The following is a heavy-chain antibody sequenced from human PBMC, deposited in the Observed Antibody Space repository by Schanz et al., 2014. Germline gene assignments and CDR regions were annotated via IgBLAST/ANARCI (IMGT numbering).Heavy chain of an antibody. Sequence: VQLVESGGGLVQPGGSLRLSCAASGFTFRDYYMSWIRQPPGKGLEWIGEIYHSGNTNYNASLKSRVTISLDTSKNQFSLTLTSLTAADTAVYYCARDTTWRLDLWGRGTLVTVSS. CDR1: GFTFRDYY. V-gene: IGHV4-4*02. CDR2: IYHSGNT. CDR3: ARDTTWRLDL. D-gene: IGHD1-1*01. J-gene: IGHJ2*01.